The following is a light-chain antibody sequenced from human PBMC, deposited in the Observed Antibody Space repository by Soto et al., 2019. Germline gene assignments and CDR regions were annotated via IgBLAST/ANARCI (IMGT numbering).Light chain of an antibody. J-gene: IGLJ1*01. Sequence: QLVLTQPPSASGTPGQRVTISCSGSSSNIGSNTVNWYQQLPGTAPKLLIYSNNQRPSGIPDRFSGSKSGTSASLAISGLQSDDEADYYCAAWDDSLNGRYVFGTGTKLTVL. CDR3: AAWDDSLNGRYV. CDR1: SSNIGSNT. V-gene: IGLV1-44*01. CDR2: SNN.